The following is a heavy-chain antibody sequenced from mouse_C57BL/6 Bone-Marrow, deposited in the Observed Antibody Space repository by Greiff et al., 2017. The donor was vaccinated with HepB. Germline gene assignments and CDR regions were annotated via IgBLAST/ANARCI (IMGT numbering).Heavy chain of an antibody. CDR3: ARHYYGSSYVDWFAY. CDR1: GYTFTSYW. D-gene: IGHD1-1*01. Sequence: QVQLQQPGTELVKPGASVKLSCKASGYTFTSYWMNWVKQRPGQGLEWIGNINPSNGGTNYNEKFKSKATLTVDKSSSTAYMQLSSLTSEDSAVYYCARHYYGSSYVDWFAYWGQGTLVTVSA. V-gene: IGHV1-53*01. CDR2: INPSNGGT. J-gene: IGHJ3*01.